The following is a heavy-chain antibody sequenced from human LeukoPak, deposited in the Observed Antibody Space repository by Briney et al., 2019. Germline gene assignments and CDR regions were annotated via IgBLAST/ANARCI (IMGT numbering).Heavy chain of an antibody. Sequence: GASVKVSCKASGYTFTSYGISWVRQAPGQGLEWMGWISAYIGNTNYAQKLQGRVTMTTDTSTSTAYMELRSLRSDDTAVYYCARDYSRLGGSSWYSDYWGQGTLVTVSS. D-gene: IGHD6-13*01. CDR1: GYTFTSYG. J-gene: IGHJ4*02. CDR3: ARDYSRLGGSSWYSDY. V-gene: IGHV1-18*01. CDR2: ISAYIGNT.